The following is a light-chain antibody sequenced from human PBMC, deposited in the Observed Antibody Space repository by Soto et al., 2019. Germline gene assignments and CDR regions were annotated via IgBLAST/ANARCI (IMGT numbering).Light chain of an antibody. CDR1: NSDIGSYDL. J-gene: IGLJ1*01. CDR2: EVT. V-gene: IGLV2-23*02. Sequence: QSVLTQPASVSGSSGQSITISCIGTNSDIGSYDLVSWYQQHPGKAPKLLIFEVTKRPSGVSNRFSGSKSGNTASLTISGLQAEDEGDYYCCSYAGNTYPYVFGPGTKVTVL. CDR3: CSYAGNTYPYV.